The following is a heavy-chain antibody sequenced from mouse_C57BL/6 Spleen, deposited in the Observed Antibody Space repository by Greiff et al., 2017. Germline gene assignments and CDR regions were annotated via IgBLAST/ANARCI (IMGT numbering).Heavy chain of an antibody. Sequence: VQLQQSGAELVMPGASVKLSCKASGYTFTSYWMHWVKQRPGQGLEWIGEIDPSDSYTNYNQKFKGKSTLTVDKSSSTAYMQLSSLTSEDSAVYYCARSSDSMVAYFAYWGQGTTLTVSS. CDR1: GYTFTSYW. J-gene: IGHJ2*01. V-gene: IGHV1-69*01. CDR3: ARSSDSMVAYFAY. CDR2: IDPSDSYT. D-gene: IGHD1-1*02.